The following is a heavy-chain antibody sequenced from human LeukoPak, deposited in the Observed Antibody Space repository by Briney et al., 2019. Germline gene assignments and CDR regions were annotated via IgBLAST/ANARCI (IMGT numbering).Heavy chain of an antibody. V-gene: IGHV3-48*01. J-gene: IGHJ6*02. CDR2: ISSSSSTI. Sequence: PGGSLRLSCAASGFTFSSYSMNWVRQAPGKGLEWVSYISSSSSTIYYADSVKGRFTISRDNAKNSLYLQMNSLRAEDTAVYYCARDLSSSDSSGWIPVGYYYYGMDVWGQGTTVTVSS. CDR1: GFTFSSYS. D-gene: IGHD6-19*01. CDR3: ARDLSSSDSSGWIPVGYYYYGMDV.